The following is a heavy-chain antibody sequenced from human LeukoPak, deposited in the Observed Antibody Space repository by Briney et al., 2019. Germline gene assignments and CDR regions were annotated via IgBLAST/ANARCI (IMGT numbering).Heavy chain of an antibody. V-gene: IGHV1-46*01. J-gene: IGHJ4*02. CDR3: ARAEPVVGGYFDY. CDR2: INPSGGST. Sequence: ASVKVSCKASGGTFSSYAISWVRQAPGQGLEWMGIINPSGGSTSYAQKFQGRVTMTRDTSTSTVYMELSSLRSEDTAVYYCARAEPVVGGYFDYWGQGTLVTVSS. CDR1: GGTFSSYA. D-gene: IGHD1-14*01.